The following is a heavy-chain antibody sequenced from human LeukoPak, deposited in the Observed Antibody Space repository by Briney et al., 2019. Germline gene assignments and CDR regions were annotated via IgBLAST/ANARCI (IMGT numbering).Heavy chain of an antibody. Sequence: GGSLRPSCAAAGFTVSSNYMSWVRLAPGKGLEWVSVIYSGGSTYYAASLKGRFPISRENSKNTLYLQMNSLRAEDTAVYYCARVAYYYDSSGYYDAFDVWGQGTMVTVSS. J-gene: IGHJ3*01. CDR1: GFTVSSNY. V-gene: IGHV3-66*02. CDR2: IYSGGST. CDR3: ARVAYYYDSSGYYDAFDV. D-gene: IGHD3-22*01.